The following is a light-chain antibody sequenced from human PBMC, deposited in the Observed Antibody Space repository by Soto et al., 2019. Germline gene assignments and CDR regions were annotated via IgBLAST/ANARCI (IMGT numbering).Light chain of an antibody. CDR3: QQYNSYWRT. V-gene: IGKV1-5*01. CDR2: DAS. CDR1: QSISSW. J-gene: IGKJ1*01. Sequence: IHMTQSPSTLSVSVWDRVTITCRASQSISSWLAWYQQKPGKAPKLLIYDASSLESGVPSRFSGSGSGTEFTLTISSLQPDDFATYYCQQYNSYWRTFGQGTKVDIK.